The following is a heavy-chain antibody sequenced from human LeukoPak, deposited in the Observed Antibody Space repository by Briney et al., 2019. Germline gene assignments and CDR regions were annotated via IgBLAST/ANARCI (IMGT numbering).Heavy chain of an antibody. J-gene: IGHJ4*02. V-gene: IGHV5-51*01. CDR3: ARHFYDTSTDYSSFAF. CDR1: GYYFAEYW. Sequence: GESLKISCKGSGYYFAEYWIGWVRQMPGKGLEWVAFIYPGGSDRRYSPPFQGQVTVSADKSINTVYLQWGSLKASDTAMYYCARHFYDTSTDYSSFAFWGQGTLVTVSS. CDR2: IYPGGSDR. D-gene: IGHD2/OR15-2a*01.